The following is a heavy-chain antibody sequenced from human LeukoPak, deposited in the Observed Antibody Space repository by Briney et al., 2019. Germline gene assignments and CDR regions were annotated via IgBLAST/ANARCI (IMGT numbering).Heavy chain of an antibody. CDR3: ARASPYYVILGGYYDDYMDV. D-gene: IGHD3-9*01. Sequence: QAGGSLRLSCAASGFTFSSYAMSWVRQAPGKGLEWVTAISGSGGSTYYADSVKGRFTISRDNSKNTLYLQMNSLRAEDTAVYYCARASPYYVILGGYYDDYMDVWGKGTTVTISS. CDR1: GFTFSSYA. CDR2: ISGSGGST. V-gene: IGHV3-23*01. J-gene: IGHJ6*03.